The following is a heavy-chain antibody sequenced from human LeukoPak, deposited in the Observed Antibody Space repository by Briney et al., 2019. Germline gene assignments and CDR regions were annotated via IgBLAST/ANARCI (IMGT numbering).Heavy chain of an antibody. Sequence: PSETLSLTCTVSGGSISSYYWSWIRQPPGNGLEWIGYIQNSARTNYNPSLESRVTISVDSSKDQFSLRLSSVTAADTAVYYCATDYSNFYGMDVWGQGTTVTVSS. D-gene: IGHD4-11*01. J-gene: IGHJ6*02. CDR1: GGSISSYY. CDR3: ATDYSNFYGMDV. CDR2: IQNSART. V-gene: IGHV4-59*01.